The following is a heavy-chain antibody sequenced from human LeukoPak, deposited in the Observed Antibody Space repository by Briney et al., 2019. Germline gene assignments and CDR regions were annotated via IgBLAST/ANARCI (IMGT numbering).Heavy chain of an antibody. CDR1: GYTFSNYG. Sequence: GASVKVSCKASGYTFSNYGISWVRQAPGQGLEWLGWISAYNGDTNYAEKLQGRVTMTTGTSTTTAYMELRSLRSDDTAIYYCARDASASPHLGWGAVSLWGQGTLVTVSS. CDR3: ARDASASPHLGWGAVSL. J-gene: IGHJ4*02. CDR2: ISAYNGDT. D-gene: IGHD3-16*01. V-gene: IGHV1-18*01.